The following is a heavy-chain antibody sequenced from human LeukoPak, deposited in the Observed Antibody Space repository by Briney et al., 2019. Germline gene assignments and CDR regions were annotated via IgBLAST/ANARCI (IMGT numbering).Heavy chain of an antibody. CDR3: ARYPYSGISGWQAFDY. V-gene: IGHV4-34*01. CDR1: GGSFSGYY. Sequence: SETLSLTCAVYGGSFSGYYWNWIRQPPGKGLEWIGEVYHSGSTNYNPSLKSRVTISVDTSKNQFSLEVSSVTAADTAVYYCARYPYSGISGWQAFDYWGQGTLVTVSS. D-gene: IGHD6-19*01. J-gene: IGHJ4*02. CDR2: VYHSGST.